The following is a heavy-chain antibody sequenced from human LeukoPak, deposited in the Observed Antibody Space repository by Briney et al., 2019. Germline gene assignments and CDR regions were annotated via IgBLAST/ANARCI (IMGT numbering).Heavy chain of an antibody. CDR1: GGSFSGYY. CDR3: AREVVKWELPSMNRRAFDI. D-gene: IGHD1-26*01. CDR2: INHSGST. J-gene: IGHJ3*02. V-gene: IGHV4-34*01. Sequence: PSETLSLTCAVYGGSFSGYYWSWIRQPPGKGLEWIGEINHSGSTNYNPSLKSRVTISVDTSKNQFSLKLSSVTAADTAVYYCAREVVKWELPSMNRRAFDIWGQGTMVTVSS.